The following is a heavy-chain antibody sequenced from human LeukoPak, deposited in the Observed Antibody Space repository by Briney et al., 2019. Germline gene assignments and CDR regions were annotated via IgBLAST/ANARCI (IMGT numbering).Heavy chain of an antibody. D-gene: IGHD3-3*01. CDR2: INPSGGST. V-gene: IGHV1-46*01. CDR3: ARDAIENYDFWSGSYYYFDY. CDR1: GYTFTNYY. J-gene: IGHJ4*02. Sequence: GASVKVSCTSSGYTFTNYYMHWVRQAPGQGLEWVGIINPSGGSTTYAQSFQGRVTMTRDTSTRTVYMELSSLRSEDTAVYYCARDAIENYDFWSGSYYYFDYWGQGTLVTVSS.